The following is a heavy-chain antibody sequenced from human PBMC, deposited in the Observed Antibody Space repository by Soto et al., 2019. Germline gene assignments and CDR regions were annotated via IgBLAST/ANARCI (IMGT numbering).Heavy chain of an antibody. J-gene: IGHJ6*02. CDR2: IIPIFGTA. CDR1: GGTFSSYA. D-gene: IGHD3-3*01. CDR3: ARSCTYDFWSGYPGSLRVYGMDV. V-gene: IGHV1-69*01. Sequence: GGSLRLSCAASGGTFSSYAISWVRQAPGQGLEWMGGIIPIFGTANYAQKFQGRVTITADESTSTAYMELSSLRSEDTAVYYCARSCTYDFWSGYPGSLRVYGMDVWGQGTTVTVSS.